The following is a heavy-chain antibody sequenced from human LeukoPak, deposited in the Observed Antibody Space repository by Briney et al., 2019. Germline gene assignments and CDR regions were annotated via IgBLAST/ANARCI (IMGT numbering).Heavy chain of an antibody. CDR3: ARDVDTAISFQH. V-gene: IGHV4-34*01. CDR1: GGSFSGYY. CDR2: INHSGST. J-gene: IGHJ1*01. Sequence: SETLSLTCAVYGGSFSGYYWSWIRQPPGKGLEWIGEINHSGSTNYNPSLKSRVTISVDTSKNQFSLKLSSVTAADTAVYYCARDVDTAISFQHWGQGTLVTVSS. D-gene: IGHD5-18*01.